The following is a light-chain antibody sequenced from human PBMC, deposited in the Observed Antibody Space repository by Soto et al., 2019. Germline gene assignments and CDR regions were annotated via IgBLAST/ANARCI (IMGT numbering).Light chain of an antibody. CDR2: GNK. CDR3: QSYDSSLSVSYV. CDR1: SSNIGAGYD. V-gene: IGLV1-40*01. Sequence: QSVLKQPPSVSGAPGQRVTISCTGSSSNIGAGYDVHWYQQRPGTAPKLLIYGNKNRPSGVPDRFSGSKSGTSASLAITGLQAEDEADYYCQSYDSSLSVSYVFGTGTKLTVL. J-gene: IGLJ1*01.